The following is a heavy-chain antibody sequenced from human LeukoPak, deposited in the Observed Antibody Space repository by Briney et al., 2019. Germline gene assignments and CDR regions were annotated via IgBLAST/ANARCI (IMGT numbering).Heavy chain of an antibody. CDR2: IYPGDSDT. CDR3: ARHLRGYSYGYEYDY. V-gene: IGHV5-51*01. J-gene: IGHJ4*02. D-gene: IGHD5-18*01. Sequence: GESLKISCKGSGYSFTSYWIGWVRQMPGKGLEWMGIIYPGDSDTRYSPSLQGQVAISADKSISTAYLQWSSLKASDTAMYYCARHLRGYSYGYEYDYWGQGTLVTVSS. CDR1: GYSFTSYW.